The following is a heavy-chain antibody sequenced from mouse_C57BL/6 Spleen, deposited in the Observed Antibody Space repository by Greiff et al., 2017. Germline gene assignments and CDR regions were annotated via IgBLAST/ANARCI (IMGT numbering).Heavy chain of an antibody. D-gene: IGHD2-3*01. V-gene: IGHV5-4*03. CDR2: ISDGGSYT. Sequence: EVKLMESGGGLVKPGGSLTLSCAASGFTFSSYAMSWVRQTPEKRLEWVATISDGGSYTYYPDNVKGRFTISRDNAKNNLYLQMSHLKSEDTAMYYCAADGYFAYWGQGTLVTVSA. CDR3: AADGYFAY. J-gene: IGHJ3*01. CDR1: GFTFSSYA.